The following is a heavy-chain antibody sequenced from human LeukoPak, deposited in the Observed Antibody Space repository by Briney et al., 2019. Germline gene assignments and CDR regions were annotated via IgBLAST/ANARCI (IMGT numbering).Heavy chain of an antibody. CDR2: IKSKTEGGTT. CDR1: GFTFSNAW. CDR3: TTGYSYGYVGY. J-gene: IGHJ4*02. D-gene: IGHD5-18*01. Sequence: GGSLRLSCAASGFTFSNAWMSWVRQAPGKGLEWVGRIKSKTEGGTTDYAAHVKGRFTISRDDSKNTPYLQMNSLKTENTAVYYCTTGYSYGYVGYWGQGTLVTVSS. V-gene: IGHV3-15*01.